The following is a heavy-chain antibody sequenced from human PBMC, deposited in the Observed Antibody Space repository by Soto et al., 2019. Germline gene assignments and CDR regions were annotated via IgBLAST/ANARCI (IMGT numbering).Heavy chain of an antibody. Sequence: SVKVSCKASGGTFSSYTISWVRQAPGQGLEWMGRIIPILGIANYAQKFQGRVTITADKSTSTAYMELSSLRSEDTAVYCCAIAIMGIAVAGTRPLDYWGQGTLVNVS. V-gene: IGHV1-69*02. J-gene: IGHJ4*02. CDR1: GGTFSSYT. CDR3: AIAIMGIAVAGTRPLDY. CDR2: IIPILGIA. D-gene: IGHD6-19*01.